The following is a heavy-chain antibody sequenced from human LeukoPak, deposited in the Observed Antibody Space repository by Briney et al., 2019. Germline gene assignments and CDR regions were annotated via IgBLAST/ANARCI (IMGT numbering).Heavy chain of an antibody. CDR2: ISSSGSTI. CDR1: GFTFSSYE. CDR3: ARGTDGSGSTFDY. J-gene: IGHJ4*02. Sequence: PGGSLRLSCAASGFTFSSYEMNWVRQAPGKGLEWVSYISSSGSTIYYADSVKGRFTISRDNAKNSLYLQMNSLRAEDTAVYYCARGTDGSGSTFDYWGQGTLVTVSS. V-gene: IGHV3-48*03. D-gene: IGHD3-10*01.